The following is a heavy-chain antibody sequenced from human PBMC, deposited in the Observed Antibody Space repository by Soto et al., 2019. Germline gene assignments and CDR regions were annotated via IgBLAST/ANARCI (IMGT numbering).Heavy chain of an antibody. CDR2: IFFTGNI. CDR3: ARDPLGYYYGMDV. J-gene: IGHJ6*02. CDR1: GASLSSISYY. Sequence: SETLSLTXTVSGASLSSISYYWGWIRQPPGKGLEWVGSIFFTGNIYYNPSLKSRVTISVDTSRNQFSLKLSSVTAADTAVYYCARDPLGYYYGMDVWGQGTTVTVSS. V-gene: IGHV4-39*07.